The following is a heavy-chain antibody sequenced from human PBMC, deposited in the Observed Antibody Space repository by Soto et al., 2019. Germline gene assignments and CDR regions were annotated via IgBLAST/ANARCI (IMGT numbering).Heavy chain of an antibody. V-gene: IGHV3-48*02. CDR3: AREAHYINWFDP. CDR1: GFTFSSYS. CDR2: ISSSSSTI. D-gene: IGHD4-4*01. Sequence: EVQLVESGGGLVQPGGSLRLSCAASGFTFSSYSMNWVRQAPGKGQEWVSYISSSSSTIYYADSVKGRFTISRDNAKNSLYLQMNSLRDEDTAVYYCAREAHYINWFDPWGQGTLVTVSS. J-gene: IGHJ5*02.